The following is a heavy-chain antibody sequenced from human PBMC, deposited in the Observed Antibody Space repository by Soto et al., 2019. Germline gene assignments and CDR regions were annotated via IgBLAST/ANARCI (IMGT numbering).Heavy chain of an antibody. V-gene: IGHV1-18*01. Sequence: ASVKVSCKASGYTFTSYGISWVRQAPGQGLEWMGWISAYNGNTNYAQKLQGRVTMTTDTSTSTAYMELRSLRSDDTAVYYCARGGSTYYYDSSGHADADYWGQGTLVTVSS. D-gene: IGHD3-22*01. CDR2: ISAYNGNT. J-gene: IGHJ4*02. CDR1: GYTFTSYG. CDR3: ARGGSTYYYDSSGHADADY.